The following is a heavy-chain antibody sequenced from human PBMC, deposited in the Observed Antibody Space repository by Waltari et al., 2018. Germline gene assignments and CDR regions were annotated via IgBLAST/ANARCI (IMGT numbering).Heavy chain of an antibody. CDR3: AKDADYDSSGYVYDY. D-gene: IGHD3-22*01. CDR2: ISGSGSGT. J-gene: IGHJ4*02. CDR1: GFTFSTYA. Sequence: EVQLLESGGGLEQRGGSLRLSCAASGFTFSTYAMTWVRQAPGKGLEWVSVISGSGSGTYDADSVKGRFTISRDNSKNTLYLQMNSLRGEDTAVYYCAKDADYDSSGYVYDYWGQGTLVTVSS. V-gene: IGHV3-23*01.